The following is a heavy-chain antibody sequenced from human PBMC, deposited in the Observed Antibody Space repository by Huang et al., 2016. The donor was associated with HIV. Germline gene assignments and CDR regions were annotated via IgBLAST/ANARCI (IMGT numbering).Heavy chain of an antibody. CDR2: IGRDSRDT. V-gene: IGHV1-18*01. Sequence: QVQLVQSGGEVMQPGASVRVSCKASGYDFGSYGMSWVGQAPGQGLEWLGWIGRDSRDTSSAQKFQGRVTMTTDTSTTTTYMELRSLRSDDTAMYYCARDPYYSNRWKRNDASFLWGQGTMITVSS. D-gene: IGHD4-4*01. CDR3: ARDPYYSNRWKRNDASFL. J-gene: IGHJ3*01. CDR1: GYDFGSYG.